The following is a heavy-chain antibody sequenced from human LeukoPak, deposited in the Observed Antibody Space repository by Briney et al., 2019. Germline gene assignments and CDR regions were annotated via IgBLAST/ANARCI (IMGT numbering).Heavy chain of an antibody. V-gene: IGHV3-23*01. J-gene: IGHJ6*03. D-gene: IGHD6-19*01. Sequence: GGSLRLSCAASGFSFSNYGMNWVRQAPGKGLEWVSGIIGSGGTTYNADSVKGRFTISRDNSKNTLYLQMNSLRAEDTALYYCAKCSGWFVRGKDYYYYYMDVWGKGTTVTVSS. CDR1: GFSFSNYG. CDR2: IIGSGGTT. CDR3: AKCSGWFVRGKDYYYYYMDV.